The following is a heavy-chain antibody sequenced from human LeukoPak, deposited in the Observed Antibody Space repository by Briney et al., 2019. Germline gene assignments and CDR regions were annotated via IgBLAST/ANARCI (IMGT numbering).Heavy chain of an antibody. CDR2: ISYDGSNK. CDR1: GFTFSSYA. V-gene: IGHV3-30-3*01. Sequence: PGRSLRLSCAASGFTFSSYAMHWVRQAPGKGLEWVAVISYDGSNKCYADSVKGRFTISRDNSKNTLYLQMNSLRAEDTAVYYCARTEGYCSGGSCYDYYYYGMDVWGQGTTVTVSS. J-gene: IGHJ6*02. D-gene: IGHD2-15*01. CDR3: ARTEGYCSGGSCYDYYYYGMDV.